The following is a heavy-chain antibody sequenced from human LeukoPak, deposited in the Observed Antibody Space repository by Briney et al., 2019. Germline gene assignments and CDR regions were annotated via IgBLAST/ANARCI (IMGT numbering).Heavy chain of an antibody. CDR2: INAGNGNT. CDR1: GYTFTSYA. V-gene: IGHV1-3*01. D-gene: IGHD6-13*01. J-gene: IGHJ6*02. CDR3: ARAVEQQLVRFSYYYYYGMDV. Sequence: GASVKVSCKASGYTFTSYAMHWVRQAPGQRLEWMGWINAGNGNTKCSQKFQGRVTITRDTSASTAYMELSSLRSEDTAVYYCARAVEQQLVRFSYYYYYGMDVWGQGTTVTVSS.